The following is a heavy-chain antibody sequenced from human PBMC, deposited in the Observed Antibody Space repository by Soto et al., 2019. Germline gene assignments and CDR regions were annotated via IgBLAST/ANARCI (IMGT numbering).Heavy chain of an antibody. Sequence: SETLSLTCTVSGASISNSYWSWFRQPPGKGLEWIGHIYYSGTTNYNPSLKSRVTISVDTSKNQFSLNLSFVTAADTAVYYCARHPGYYDILTGYTTYYFDYWGQGILVTVSS. CDR3: ARHPGYYDILTGYTTYYFDY. J-gene: IGHJ4*02. CDR1: GASISNSY. CDR2: IYYSGTT. V-gene: IGHV4-59*08. D-gene: IGHD3-9*01.